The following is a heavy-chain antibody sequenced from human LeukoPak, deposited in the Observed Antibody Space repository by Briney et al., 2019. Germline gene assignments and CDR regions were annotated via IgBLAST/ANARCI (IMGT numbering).Heavy chain of an antibody. V-gene: IGHV3-30*02. Sequence: PGGSLRLSCAASGFTFSSYGMHWVRQAPGKGLEWVAFIRYDGSNKYYADSVKGRFTISRDNSKNTLYLQMNSLRAEDTAVYYCARDSSTPVEAGPFDYWGQGTLVTVSS. CDR2: IRYDGSNK. CDR3: ARDSSTPVEAGPFDY. J-gene: IGHJ4*02. D-gene: IGHD2-15*01. CDR1: GFTFSSYG.